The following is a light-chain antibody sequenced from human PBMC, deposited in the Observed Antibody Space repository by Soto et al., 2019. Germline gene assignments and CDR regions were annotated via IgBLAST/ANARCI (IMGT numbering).Light chain of an antibody. CDR2: GAS. CDR1: QSASSN. Sequence: EIVMTQSPVTLSASPGDRATLFCRASQSASSNLAWYQHKPGQAPRLLIYGASTRATGIPARFSGSGSGTEFTLTINSLESEDFAVYYCQHYNSWPRIAFGQGTRLEIK. CDR3: QHYNSWPRIA. V-gene: IGKV3-15*01. J-gene: IGKJ5*01.